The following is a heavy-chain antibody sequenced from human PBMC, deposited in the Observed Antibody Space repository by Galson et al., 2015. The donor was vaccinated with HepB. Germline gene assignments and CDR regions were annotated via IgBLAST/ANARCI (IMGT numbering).Heavy chain of an antibody. CDR2: ISAYNGNT. CDR3: ARDQAGGIAAAGVWFDP. CDR1: GYTFTSYG. D-gene: IGHD6-13*01. Sequence: SVKVSCKASGYTFTSYGISWVRQAPGQGLEWMGWISAYNGNTNYAQKLQGRVTMTTDTSTSTAYMELRSLRSDDTAVYYCARDQAGGIAAAGVWFDPWGQGTLVTVSS. V-gene: IGHV1-18*01. J-gene: IGHJ5*02.